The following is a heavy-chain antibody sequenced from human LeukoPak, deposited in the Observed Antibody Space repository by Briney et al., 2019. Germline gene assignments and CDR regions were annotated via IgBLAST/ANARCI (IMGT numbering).Heavy chain of an antibody. CDR2: ISSNGGST. CDR1: GYTFTGYY. Sequence: ASVKVSCKASGYTFTGYYMHWVRQAPGKGLEYVSAISSNGGSTYYANSVKGRFTISRDNSKNTLYLQMGSLRAEDMAVYYCARAPLYEMLFDYWGQGTLVTVSS. V-gene: IGHV3-64*01. CDR3: ARAPLYEMLFDY. D-gene: IGHD2/OR15-2a*01. J-gene: IGHJ4*02.